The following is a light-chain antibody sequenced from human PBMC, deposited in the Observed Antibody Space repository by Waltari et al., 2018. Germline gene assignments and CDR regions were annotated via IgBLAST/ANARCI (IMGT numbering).Light chain of an antibody. V-gene: IGLV2-14*03. CDR3: SSYTLTNPVV. CDR1: SNDIGANDY. J-gene: IGLJ2*01. Sequence: QSVVTQPASVSGSPGQSIPISCTATSNDIGANDYVSWYQPHPGRAPQLVIYDVSVRPSGVSIRFSGSKSGNTASLTISGLQAEDEALYYCSSYTLTNPVVFGGGTKLTVL. CDR2: DVS.